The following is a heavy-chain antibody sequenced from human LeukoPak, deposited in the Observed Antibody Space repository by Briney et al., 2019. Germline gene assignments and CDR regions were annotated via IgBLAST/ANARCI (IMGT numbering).Heavy chain of an antibody. J-gene: IGHJ5*02. CDR2: IKQDGSEK. CDR1: GFTFSSYE. D-gene: IGHD6-13*01. CDR3: ARGPQSGYSSNWGFDP. Sequence: GGSLRLSCAASGFTFSSYEMNWVRQAPGKGLEWVANIKQDGSEKYYVDSVKGRFTISRDNAKNSLYLQMSSLRAEDTAVYYCARGPQSGYSSNWGFDPWGQGTLVTVSS. V-gene: IGHV3-7*01.